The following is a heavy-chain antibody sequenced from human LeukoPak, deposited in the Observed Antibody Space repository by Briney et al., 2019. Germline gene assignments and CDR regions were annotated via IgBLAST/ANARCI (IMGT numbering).Heavy chain of an antibody. CDR3: ARAKWELNYFDY. J-gene: IGHJ4*02. CDR2: IYTSGST. D-gene: IGHD1-26*01. V-gene: IGHV4-61*02. Sequence: SETLSLTCTVSGDPISSGSYYWSWIRQPAGKGLEWIGRIYTSGSTNYNPSLKSRVTISVDTSKNQFSLKLSSVTAADTAVYYCARAKWELNYFDYWGQGTLVTVSS. CDR1: GDPISSGSYY.